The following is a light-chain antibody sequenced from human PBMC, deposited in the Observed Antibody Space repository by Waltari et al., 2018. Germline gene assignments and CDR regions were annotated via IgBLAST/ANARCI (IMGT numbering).Light chain of an antibody. CDR3: QAWDRRSVV. V-gene: IGLV3-1*01. CDR1: KLSFKY. Sequence: YDLSQPPSVSVSQGEAAAISCSGEKLSFKYASWYRQRPGQSPELLIFQDMKRPSGVPERISGSNSGHTATLTISGTQALDEADYYCQAWDRRSVVFGGGTKLIVL. CDR2: QDM. J-gene: IGLJ2*01.